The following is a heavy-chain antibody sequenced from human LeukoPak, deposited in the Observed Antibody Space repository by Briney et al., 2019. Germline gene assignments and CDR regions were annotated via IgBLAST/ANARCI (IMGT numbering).Heavy chain of an antibody. V-gene: IGHV3-23*01. Sequence: GGSLRLSCAASGITFSSYGMSWVRQAPGKGLEWVSSISSTGGTTYYADSVKGRFTISRDNSKNTLYLQMNSLRAEDTAIYYCAKNGDRGAYCTGGTCYPYFHYYVDVWGKGTTVTI. CDR3: AKNGDRGAYCTGGTCYPYFHYYVDV. CDR1: GITFSSYG. D-gene: IGHD2-15*01. CDR2: ISSTGGTT. J-gene: IGHJ6*03.